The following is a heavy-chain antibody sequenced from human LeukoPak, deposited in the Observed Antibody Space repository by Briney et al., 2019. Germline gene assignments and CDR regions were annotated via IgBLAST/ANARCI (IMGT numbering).Heavy chain of an antibody. CDR2: IGGRDSGT. J-gene: IGHJ4*02. CDR1: GFIFSNYA. Sequence: PGASPRLSCAASGFIFSNYAMNWVRQAPGKGLEWVSAIGGRDSGTYYADSVRGRFTVSRDDLKNTLYLQMNTLRAEDTAVYYCAKWGDYDILTGYYDSDYWGQGTLVTVSS. D-gene: IGHD3-9*01. CDR3: AKWGDYDILTGYYDSDY. V-gene: IGHV3-23*01.